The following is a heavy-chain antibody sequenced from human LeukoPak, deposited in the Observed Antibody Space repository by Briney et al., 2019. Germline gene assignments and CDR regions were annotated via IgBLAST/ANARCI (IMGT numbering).Heavy chain of an antibody. V-gene: IGHV4-34*01. CDR2: INHSGST. CDR1: GGSFSGNY. CDR3: ARGRYDDSSGHHFFDY. D-gene: IGHD3-22*01. Sequence: SETLSLTCAVYGGSFSGNYWSWIRQAPGKGLEWIGEINHSGSTNYNPSLRSRVSISADTSKNQFSLNLSSVTAADTAVYYCARGRYDDSSGHHFFDYWGQGTLVTVSS. J-gene: IGHJ4*02.